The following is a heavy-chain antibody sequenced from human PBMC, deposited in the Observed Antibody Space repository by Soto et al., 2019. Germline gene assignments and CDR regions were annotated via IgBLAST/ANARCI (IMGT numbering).Heavy chain of an antibody. CDR1: SGYP. Sequence: SGYPMSGKKQAPGKGLEWVSGISDSGGSTYYADSAKGRFTISRDNSKNTLYLQMNSLRAEDTAVYYCAKSYDYIWGGYRRNWFDPWGQGTLVTVSS. CDR3: AKSYDYIWGGYRRNWFDP. V-gene: IGHV3-23*01. CDR2: ISDSGGST. D-gene: IGHD3-16*01. J-gene: IGHJ5*02.